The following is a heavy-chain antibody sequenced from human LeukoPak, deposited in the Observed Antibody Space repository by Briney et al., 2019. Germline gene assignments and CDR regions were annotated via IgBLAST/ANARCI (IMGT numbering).Heavy chain of an antibody. D-gene: IGHD4-17*01. V-gene: IGHV4-4*02. Sequence: SETLSLTCAVSGGSISSSNWWSWVRQPPGKALEWIGEIYHSGSTNYNPSLKSRVTISVDKSKNQFSLKLSSVTAADTAVYYCASSYGDYLAFDIWGQGTMVTVSS. CDR1: GGSISSSNW. CDR3: ASSYGDYLAFDI. J-gene: IGHJ3*02. CDR2: IYHSGST.